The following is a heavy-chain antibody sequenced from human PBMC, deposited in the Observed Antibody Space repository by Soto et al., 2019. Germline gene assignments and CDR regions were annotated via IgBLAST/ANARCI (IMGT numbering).Heavy chain of an antibody. Sequence: SETLSLTCVVYGGSLSGVYWTWIRQPPGKGLEWIGEINHSGSTNYSPSLESRVTISLDTSNNQFSLKLSSVTAADKAVYYCARGPGYSYGYSVYYYYYGMDVWGQGTTVS. J-gene: IGHJ6*02. D-gene: IGHD5-18*01. V-gene: IGHV4-34*01. CDR2: INHSGST. CDR1: GGSLSGVY. CDR3: ARGPGYSYGYSVYYYYYGMDV.